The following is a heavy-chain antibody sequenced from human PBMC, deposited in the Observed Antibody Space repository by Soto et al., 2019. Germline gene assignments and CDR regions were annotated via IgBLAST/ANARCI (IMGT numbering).Heavy chain of an antibody. Sequence: PGGSLRLSCAASGLTFSSYWMHWVRQAPGKGLVWVSRINSDGSSTSYADSVKGRFTISRDNAKNSLYLQMNSLRAEDTALYYCARGRVGADDYGMDVWGQGTTVTVSS. J-gene: IGHJ6*02. V-gene: IGHV3-74*01. D-gene: IGHD1-26*01. CDR2: INSDGSST. CDR1: GLTFSSYW. CDR3: ARGRVGADDYGMDV.